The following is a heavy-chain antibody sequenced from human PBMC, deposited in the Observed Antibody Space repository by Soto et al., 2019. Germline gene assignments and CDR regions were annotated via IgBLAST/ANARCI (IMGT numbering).Heavy chain of an antibody. V-gene: IGHV2-26*01. CDR2: IVSNDEK. J-gene: IGHJ4*02. CDR3: ARISPNYYDSSGYYYVWDY. Sequence: QVTLKESGPVLVKPTETLTLTCTVSGFSLSNARMGVSWIRQPPGKALEWLAHIVSNDEKSYSTSLKSRLTISKDTSKSQVVLTMTNMDPVDTATYYCARISPNYYDSSGYYYVWDYWGQGTLVTVSS. D-gene: IGHD3-22*01. CDR1: GFSLSNARMG.